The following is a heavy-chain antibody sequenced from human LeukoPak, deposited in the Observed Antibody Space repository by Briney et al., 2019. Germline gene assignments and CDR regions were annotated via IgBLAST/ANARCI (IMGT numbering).Heavy chain of an antibody. CDR2: IIPIFGTT. J-gene: IGHJ4*02. CDR3: AREPGGFRKYLAY. D-gene: IGHD2-15*01. Sequence: SVKVSCKASGDTLGNYAITWVRQAPGQGLEWKGVIIPIFGTTYYAQKFQGRVTITADKSTNTAYMEMSSLKSEDTAVYYCAREPGGFRKYLAYWGQGALVTVSS. V-gene: IGHV1-69*06. CDR1: GDTLGNYA.